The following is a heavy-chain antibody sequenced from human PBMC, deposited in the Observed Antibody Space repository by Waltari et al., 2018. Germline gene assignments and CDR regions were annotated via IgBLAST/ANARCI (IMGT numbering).Heavy chain of an antibody. CDR3: ARELEQQLAFDY. CDR2: IYYSGST. D-gene: IGHD6-13*01. CDR1: GGSISSYY. Sequence: QVQLQESGPGLVKPSETLSLTCTVSGGSISSYYWTWLRQPPGKGLEWIGYIYYSGSTNYNPSLKSRVTISVDTSKNQFSLKLSSVTAADTAVYYCARELEQQLAFDYWGQGTLVTVSS. V-gene: IGHV4-59*01. J-gene: IGHJ4*02.